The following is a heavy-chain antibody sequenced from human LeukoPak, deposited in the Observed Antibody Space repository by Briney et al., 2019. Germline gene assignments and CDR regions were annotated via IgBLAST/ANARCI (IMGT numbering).Heavy chain of an antibody. V-gene: IGHV3-53*01. CDR3: ARDDKGVAHGFDP. CDR2: IYSGGSA. D-gene: IGHD3-10*01. J-gene: IGHJ5*02. Sequence: GGSLRLSCTASGFTVSSNYMSWVRQAPGKGLEWVSVIYSGGSAYYADSVKGRFTISRDNSKNTLYLQMNSPRAEDTAVYYCARDDKGVAHGFDPWGQGTLVTVSS. CDR1: GFTVSSNY.